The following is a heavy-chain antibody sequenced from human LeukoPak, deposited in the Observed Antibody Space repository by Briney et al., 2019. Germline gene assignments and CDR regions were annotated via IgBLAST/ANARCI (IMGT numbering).Heavy chain of an antibody. V-gene: IGHV4-59*01. D-gene: IGHD2-15*01. Sequence: SETLSLTCTVSGGSIGTYYWSWIRQPPPKGLERIGYVYYSGSTNYHPSLKSRVTISVDTSKNQFSLTLSSVTAADTAVYYCARNGYCSGSYCYGYYYYMDVWGTGTTVSVSS. CDR3: ARNGYCSGSYCYGYYYYMDV. CDR2: VYYSGST. CDR1: GGSIGTYY. J-gene: IGHJ6*03.